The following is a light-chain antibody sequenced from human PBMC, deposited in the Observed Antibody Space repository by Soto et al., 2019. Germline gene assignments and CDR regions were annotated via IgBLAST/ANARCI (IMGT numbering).Light chain of an antibody. CDR2: DVS. V-gene: IGLV2-14*01. CDR3: SSSTNTGTWV. Sequence: QSALTQPPSASGSPGQSVTISCTGTSSDVGGYNYVSWYQQHPGKAPKVMIYDVSNRSPGVSNRYSGSKSGNTASLTISGLQDEDDAYYYCSSSTNTGTWVFGGGTKLTVL. J-gene: IGLJ3*02. CDR1: SSDVGGYNY.